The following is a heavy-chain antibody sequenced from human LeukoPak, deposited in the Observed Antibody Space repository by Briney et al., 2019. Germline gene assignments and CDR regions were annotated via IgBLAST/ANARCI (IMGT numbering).Heavy chain of an antibody. Sequence: GGSLRLSCAASGFTFDNYAMHWVRQAPGKGLEWVSATGRTGGTTYYADSVKGRFTISRDIAKNSLYLQMNSLRAEDTAVYYCARNLFIAARAIYYYYYMDVWGKGTTVTVSS. CDR1: GFTFDNYA. D-gene: IGHD6-6*01. CDR2: TGRTGGTT. CDR3: ARNLFIAARAIYYYYYMDV. J-gene: IGHJ6*03. V-gene: IGHV3-21*01.